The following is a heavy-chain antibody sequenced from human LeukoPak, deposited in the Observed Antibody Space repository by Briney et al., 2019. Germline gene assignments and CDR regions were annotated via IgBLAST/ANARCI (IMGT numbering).Heavy chain of an antibody. J-gene: IGHJ3*02. D-gene: IGHD2-2*01. CDR2: ISSSSSTM. CDR3: ARDPGYCSSTSCPEDAFDI. V-gene: IGHV3-48*01. Sequence: GGSLRLSCAASGFTFSSYSMNWVRQAPGKGLEWVSYISSSSSTMYYADSVKGRFTISRDNAKNSLYLQMNSLRAEDTAVYYCARDPGYCSSTSCPEDAFDIWGQGTMVTVSS. CDR1: GFTFSSYS.